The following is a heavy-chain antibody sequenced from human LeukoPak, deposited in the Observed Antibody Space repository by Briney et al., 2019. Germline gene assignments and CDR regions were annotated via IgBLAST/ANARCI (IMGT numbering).Heavy chain of an antibody. V-gene: IGHV4-59*01. CDR1: GGSLSNYF. J-gene: IGHJ6*03. CDR2: IYYSGSA. CDR3: ARGDGRGYGSRAYHYMDV. Sequence: SETLSLTCTVSGGSLSNYFWTWIRQPPGKGLEWIGYIYYSGSANYNPSLKSRVTISVDTSKDQFSLKLSSVTAADTAVYHCARGDGRGYGSRAYHYMDVWAKGPRSPSP. D-gene: IGHD5-12*01.